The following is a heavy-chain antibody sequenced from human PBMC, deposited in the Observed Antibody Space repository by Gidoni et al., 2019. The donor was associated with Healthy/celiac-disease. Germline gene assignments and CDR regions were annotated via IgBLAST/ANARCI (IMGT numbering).Heavy chain of an antibody. CDR3: ARSHERSDAFDI. CDR2: IWYDGSNK. Sequence: QVQLVESGGGVVQPGRSLSLSCAASGFTFSSYGMHWVRQAPGKGLEWVAVIWYDGSNKYYADSVKGRFTISRDNSKNTLYLQMNSLRAEDTAVYYCARSHERSDAFDIWGQGTMVTVSS. CDR1: GFTFSSYG. V-gene: IGHV3-33*01. J-gene: IGHJ3*02.